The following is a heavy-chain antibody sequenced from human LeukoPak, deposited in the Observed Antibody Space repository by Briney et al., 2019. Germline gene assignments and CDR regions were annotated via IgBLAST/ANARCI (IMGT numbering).Heavy chain of an antibody. Sequence: GGSLRLSCTASGFTFSSYAMSWVRQAPGKGLEWVSTISGSGGSTYYADSVKGRFTISRDNSKNTLYLQMNSLRAEDTAVYYCAKDRGSVRGVIYWFDPWGQGTLVTVSS. CDR1: GFTFSSYA. CDR2: ISGSGGST. D-gene: IGHD3-10*01. CDR3: AKDRGSVRGVIYWFDP. V-gene: IGHV3-23*01. J-gene: IGHJ5*02.